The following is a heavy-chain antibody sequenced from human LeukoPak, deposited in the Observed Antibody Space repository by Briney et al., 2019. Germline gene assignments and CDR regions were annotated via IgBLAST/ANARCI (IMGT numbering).Heavy chain of an antibody. CDR1: GCRFTNYW. CDR2: IYPGDSDT. Sequence: GASPKISCHGSGCRFTNYWIGRVLQLPAKGLEWMGIIYPGDSDTRYSPSFQGQVTISADKSSSTAYLQWSSLKASDTAMYYCARGGYDSSGYLPYWGQGTLVTVSS. D-gene: IGHD3-22*01. V-gene: IGHV5-51*01. J-gene: IGHJ4*02. CDR3: ARGGYDSSGYLPY.